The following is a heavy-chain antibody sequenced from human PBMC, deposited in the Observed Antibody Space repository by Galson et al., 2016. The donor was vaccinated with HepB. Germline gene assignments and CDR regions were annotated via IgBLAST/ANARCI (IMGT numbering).Heavy chain of an antibody. CDR3: ARSVWGCSGGSCSRYYYGMDV. V-gene: IGHV4-31*03. D-gene: IGHD2-15*01. Sequence: TLSLTCTVSGGSISSSTYSWSWIRQHPGKGLEWIGYIYYTGSTDYNPSLKSRVTISVDTSKNQFSLKLRSVTAADTAVYFCARSVWGCSGGSCSRYYYGMDVWGQGTTVTVSS. CDR2: IYYTGST. J-gene: IGHJ6*02. CDR1: GGSISSSTYS.